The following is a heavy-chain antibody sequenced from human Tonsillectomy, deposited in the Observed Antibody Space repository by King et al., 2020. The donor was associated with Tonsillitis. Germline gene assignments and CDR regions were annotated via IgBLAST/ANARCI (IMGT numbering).Heavy chain of an antibody. V-gene: IGHV1-18*04. CDR3: ARDQAPFPAWYYGSGAY. D-gene: IGHD3-10*01. CDR1: GYTFTSYG. CDR2: ISAYNGNT. J-gene: IGHJ4*02. Sequence: VQLVESGAEVKKPGASVKVSCKASGYTFTSYGISWVRQAPGQGLEWMGWISAYNGNTNYAQKLQGRVTMTTDTSTSTAYMELRSLRSDDTDVYYCARDQAPFPAWYYGSGAYWGQGTLVTVSS.